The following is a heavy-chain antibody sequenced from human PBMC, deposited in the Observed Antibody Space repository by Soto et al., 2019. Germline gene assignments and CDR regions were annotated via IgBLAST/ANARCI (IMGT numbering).Heavy chain of an antibody. Sequence: GGSLRLSCAASGFTFSDYYMSWIRQAPGKGPEWVSYISDSSGYTNYADSVKGRFTISRDNAKNSLFLQMNTLRAEDTAVYYCAALYGSGTYLAAIDFWGQGTLVTVSS. CDR2: ISDSSGYT. V-gene: IGHV3-11*06. D-gene: IGHD3-10*01. CDR3: AALYGSGTYLAAIDF. J-gene: IGHJ4*02. CDR1: GFTFSDYY.